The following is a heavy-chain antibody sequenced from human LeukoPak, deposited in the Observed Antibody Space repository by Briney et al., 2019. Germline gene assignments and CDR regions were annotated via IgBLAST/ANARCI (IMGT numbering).Heavy chain of an antibody. Sequence: LETLSLTCTISGGSISSYYWSWIRQPPGKGLEWIGYIYYSGSPNYNPSLKSRVTISVDTSKNQFSLKLSSLTAADTAIYYCARHLTGDRLDAFDVWGQGTMVTVSS. D-gene: IGHD7-27*01. V-gene: IGHV4-59*01. CDR1: GGSISSYY. CDR3: ARHLTGDRLDAFDV. J-gene: IGHJ3*01. CDR2: IYYSGSP.